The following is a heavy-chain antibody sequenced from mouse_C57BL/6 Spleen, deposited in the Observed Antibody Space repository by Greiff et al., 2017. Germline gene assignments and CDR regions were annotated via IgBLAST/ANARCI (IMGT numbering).Heavy chain of an antibody. V-gene: IGHV1-19*01. Sequence: VQLQQSGPVLVKPGASVKMSCKASGYTFTDYYMNWVKQSHGKSLEWIGVINPYNGGTSYNQKFKGKATLTVDKSSSTAYMELNSLTSEDSAVXYGARKDYYYASAWFAYWGQGTLVTVSA. CDR2: INPYNGGT. J-gene: IGHJ3*01. D-gene: IGHD2-4*01. CDR1: GYTFTDYY. CDR3: ARKDYYYASAWFAY.